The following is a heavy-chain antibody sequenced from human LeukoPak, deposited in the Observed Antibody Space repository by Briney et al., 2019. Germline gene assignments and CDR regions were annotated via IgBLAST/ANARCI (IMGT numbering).Heavy chain of an antibody. V-gene: IGHV4-34*01. CDR2: INHSGST. D-gene: IGHD3-10*01. CDR1: GGSFSGYY. Sequence: SGTLSLTCAVYGGSFSGYYWSWIRQPPGKGLEWIGEINHSGSTNYNPSLKSRVTISVDTSKNQFSLKLSSVTAADTAVYYCARGHVLLDYWGQGTLVTVSS. CDR3: ARGHVLLDY. J-gene: IGHJ4*02.